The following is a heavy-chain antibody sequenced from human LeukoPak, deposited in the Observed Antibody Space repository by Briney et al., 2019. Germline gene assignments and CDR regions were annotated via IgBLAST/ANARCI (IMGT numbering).Heavy chain of an antibody. CDR3: AKDRRIAVAGSF. V-gene: IGHV3-30*02. D-gene: IGHD6-19*01. CDR2: IRYDGSNK. CDR1: GFTFSSYG. J-gene: IGHJ4*02. Sequence: GGSLSLSWAASGFTFSSYGMHWVRQAPGKGLEWVAFIRYDGSNKYYADSVKGRFTISRDNSKNTLYLQMNSLRAEDTAVYYCAKDRRIAVAGSFGGQGTLVTVSS.